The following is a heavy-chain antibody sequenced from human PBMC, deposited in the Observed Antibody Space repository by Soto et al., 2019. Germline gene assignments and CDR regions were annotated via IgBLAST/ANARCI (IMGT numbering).Heavy chain of an antibody. V-gene: IGHV1-69*13. CDR3: ARGKRDGYNMEMAYYYYGMDV. D-gene: IGHD5-12*01. J-gene: IGHJ6*02. CDR1: GGTFSIYA. CDR2: IIPIFGTA. Sequence: SVKVSCKASGGTFSIYAISWVLRSPLQWLDGMGGIIPIFGTANYAQKFQGRVTITADESTSTAYMELSSLRSEDTAVYYCARGKRDGYNMEMAYYYYGMDVWGQGTTVTVSS.